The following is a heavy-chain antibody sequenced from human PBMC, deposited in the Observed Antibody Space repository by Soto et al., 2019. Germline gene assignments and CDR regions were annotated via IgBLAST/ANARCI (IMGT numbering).Heavy chain of an antibody. D-gene: IGHD3-22*01. CDR1: GGTFSSYA. J-gene: IGHJ4*02. Sequence: RASVKVSCKASGGTFSSYAISWVRQAPGQGLEWMGGIIPIFGTANYAQKFQGRVTITADKSTSTAYMELSSLRSEDTAVYYCASHYYDSSGYPDYWGQGTLVTVSS. CDR2: IIPIFGTA. V-gene: IGHV1-69*06. CDR3: ASHYYDSSGYPDY.